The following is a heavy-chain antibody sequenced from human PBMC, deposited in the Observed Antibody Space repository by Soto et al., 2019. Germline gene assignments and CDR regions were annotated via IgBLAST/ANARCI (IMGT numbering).Heavy chain of an antibody. CDR3: ARDFSYGPRNNNWFGP. Sequence: SETLSLTCSFSIGSIGSYFWSCIRHPPGKGLEWIGNIHYSGNTNINPSLRSRVTMSADTSRNQFSLKLSSVTAADTAVYFCARDFSYGPRNNNWFGPWGQGTLDTVSS. V-gene: IGHV4-59*01. J-gene: IGHJ5*02. CDR1: IGSIGSYF. D-gene: IGHD3-10*01. CDR2: IHYSGNT.